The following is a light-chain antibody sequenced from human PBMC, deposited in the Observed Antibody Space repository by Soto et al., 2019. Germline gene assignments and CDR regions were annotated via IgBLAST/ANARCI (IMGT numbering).Light chain of an antibody. CDR2: DAS. CDR3: QQYHSYPYT. V-gene: IGKV1-5*01. J-gene: IGKJ2*01. Sequence: DIQMTQSPYTLSASVGARVTITCRARQHINTWLAWYQQKSGKAPKLLMYDASSLESGVPSRFCGSSSGTEFTLTISSVQPVDFAPYSCQQYHSYPYTFGQGTELEIK. CDR1: QHINTW.